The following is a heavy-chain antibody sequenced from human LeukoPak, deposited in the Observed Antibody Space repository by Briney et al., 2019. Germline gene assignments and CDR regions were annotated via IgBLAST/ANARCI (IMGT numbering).Heavy chain of an antibody. CDR3: APGGRIRYSYGNFDY. D-gene: IGHD5-18*01. J-gene: IGHJ4*02. V-gene: IGHV4-34*01. CDR1: GGSFSGYY. CDR2: INHSGST. Sequence: SETLSLTCAVYGGSFSGYYWSWIRRPPGKGLEWIGEINHSGSTNYNPSLKSRVTISVDTSKNQFSLKLSSVTAADTAVYYCAPGGRIRYSYGNFDYWGQGTLVTVSS.